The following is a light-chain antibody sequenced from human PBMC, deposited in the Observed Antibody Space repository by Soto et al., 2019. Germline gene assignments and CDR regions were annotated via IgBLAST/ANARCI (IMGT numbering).Light chain of an antibody. CDR3: QLHGDSTRT. CDR2: GAS. J-gene: IGKJ1*01. Sequence: PGEGATLSCRASQSVSTYLAWYPQRPGQAPLFLISGASCRATGIPDRFSDCGSRTDFTLTRTRLETADFALDSCQLHGDSTRTFGRGTKVDIK. V-gene: IGKV3-20*01. CDR1: QSVSTY.